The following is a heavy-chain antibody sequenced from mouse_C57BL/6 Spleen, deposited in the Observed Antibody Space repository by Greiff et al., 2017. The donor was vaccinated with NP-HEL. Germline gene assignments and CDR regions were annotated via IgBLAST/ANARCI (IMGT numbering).Heavy chain of an antibody. CDR3: ARVYYGSNYAMDY. J-gene: IGHJ4*01. CDR2: INPNNGGT. Sequence: EVQLQQSGPELVKPGASVKIPCKASGYTFTDYNMDWVKQSHGKSLEWIGDINPNNGGTIYNQKFKGKATLTVDKSSSTAYMELRSLTSEDTAVYYCARVYYGSNYAMDYWGQGTSVTVSS. V-gene: IGHV1-18*01. CDR1: GYTFTDYN. D-gene: IGHD1-1*01.